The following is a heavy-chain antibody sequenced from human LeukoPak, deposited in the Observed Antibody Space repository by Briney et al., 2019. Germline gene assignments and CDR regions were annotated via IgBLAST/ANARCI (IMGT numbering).Heavy chain of an antibody. J-gene: IGHJ3*02. CDR3: AGGAPAYYYGEDAFDI. CDR1: GYTFTSYD. CDR2: MNPNSGNT. Sequence: ASVKVFCKASGYTFTSYDISWVRQATGQGLEWLGWMNPNSGNTGYAQKFQGSVTMTRNTSISTAYMELSSLRSEDTAAYYCAGGAPAYYYGEDAFDIWGQGTMVTVSS. D-gene: IGHD3-10*01. V-gene: IGHV1-8*01.